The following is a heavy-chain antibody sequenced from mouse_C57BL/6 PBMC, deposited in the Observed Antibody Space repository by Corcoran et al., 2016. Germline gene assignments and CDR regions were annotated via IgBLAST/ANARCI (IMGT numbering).Heavy chain of an antibody. CDR2: INTYSGVP. V-gene: IGHV9-3*01. D-gene: IGHD2-5*01. CDR3: ARADYSNYAYYFDY. CDR1: GYTFTTYG. J-gene: IGHJ2*01. Sequence: QIQLVQSGPELKKPGETVKISCKASGYTFTTYGMSWVKQAPGKGLKWMDWINTYSGVPTYADDFKGRFAFSLETSASTAYLQINNLKNEDTATYFCARADYSNYAYYFDYWGQGTTLTVSS.